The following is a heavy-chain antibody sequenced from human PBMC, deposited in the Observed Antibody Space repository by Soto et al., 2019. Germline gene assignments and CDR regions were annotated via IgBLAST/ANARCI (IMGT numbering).Heavy chain of an antibody. CDR2: INPSGGST. D-gene: IGHD3-9*01. CDR3: AKDPGYDILTGYPHYFDY. Sequence: ASVKVSCKASGYTFTSYYMHWVRQAPGQGLEWMGIINPSGGSTSYAQKFQGRVTMTRDTSTSTVYMELSSLRSEDTAVYYCAKDPGYDILTGYPHYFDYWGQGTLVTVSS. J-gene: IGHJ4*02. CDR1: GYTFTSYY. V-gene: IGHV1-46*01.